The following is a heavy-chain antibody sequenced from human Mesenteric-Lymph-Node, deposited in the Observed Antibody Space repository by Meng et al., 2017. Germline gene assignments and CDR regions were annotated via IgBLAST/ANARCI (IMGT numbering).Heavy chain of an antibody. V-gene: IGHV3-33*01. CDR2: IWYDGSNK. Sequence: GESLKISCAASGFTFSSYGMHWVRQAPGKGLEWVAVIWYDGSNKYYADSVKGRFTISRDNSKNTLYLQMNSLRAEDTAVYYCARAGQHRWRDYYYYYGMDVWGQGTTVTVSS. CDR3: ARAGQHRWRDYYYYYGMDV. D-gene: IGHD2-15*01. J-gene: IGHJ6*02. CDR1: GFTFSSYG.